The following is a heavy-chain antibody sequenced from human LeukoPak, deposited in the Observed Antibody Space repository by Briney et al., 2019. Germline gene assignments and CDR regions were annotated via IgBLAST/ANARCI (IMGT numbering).Heavy chain of an antibody. CDR2: ISGSGGST. J-gene: IGHJ6*04. V-gene: IGHV3-23*01. D-gene: IGHD2-2*01. CDR1: GFTFSSYG. CDR3: ARVGGIVVLPAAIPRMGLFNV. Sequence: GGSLRLSCAASGFTFSSYGMSWVRQAPGKGVEWVSVISGSGGSTYYADSVKGRLTISRDNSKNTLYLQMNSLRAEDTAVYYCARVGGIVVLPAAIPRMGLFNVWGKGTTVTISS.